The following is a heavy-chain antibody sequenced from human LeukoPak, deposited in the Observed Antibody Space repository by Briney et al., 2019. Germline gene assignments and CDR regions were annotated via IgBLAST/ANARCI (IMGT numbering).Heavy chain of an antibody. V-gene: IGHV4-4*09. CDR2: ISTSGST. CDR1: RGSISTYY. Sequence: SETLSLTCTISRGSISTYYWSWIRQPPGKGREWIGYISTSGSTNYNPSLKSRVTISVDTSKNQFSLNLSSVTAADTAVYYCARRRTTGTTGYFDSWGQGTLVTVSS. D-gene: IGHD1-1*01. J-gene: IGHJ4*02. CDR3: ARRRTTGTTGYFDS.